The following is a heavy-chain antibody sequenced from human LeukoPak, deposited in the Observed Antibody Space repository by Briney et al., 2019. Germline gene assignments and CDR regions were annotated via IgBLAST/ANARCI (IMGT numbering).Heavy chain of an antibody. J-gene: IGHJ4*02. V-gene: IGHV4-30-2*01. CDR3: ARTYNNSPPGY. Sequence: PSQTLSLTCAVSGGSISSGGYSWSWIRQPPGKGLEWIGYIYHSGSTYYNPSLKSRVTISVDRSKNQFSLKLSSVTAADTAVYYCARTYNNSPPGYRGQGTLVSVSS. CDR2: IYHSGST. D-gene: IGHD6-6*01. CDR1: GGSISSGGYS.